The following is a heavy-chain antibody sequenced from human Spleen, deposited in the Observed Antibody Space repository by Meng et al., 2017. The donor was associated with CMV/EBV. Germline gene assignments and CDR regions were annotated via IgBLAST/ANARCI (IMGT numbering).Heavy chain of an antibody. CDR2: ISYSGST. V-gene: IGHV4-61*01. Sequence: CSVSGGSVNCPTSSWSWIRQSPGKGLEWIGYISYSGSTTYNPSLNSRVTIAMDKSKNQFSLNLFSLTPADSALYYCARQWAGSSFDYWGQGALVTVSS. CDR1: GGSVNCPTSS. J-gene: IGHJ4*02. D-gene: IGHD1-26*01. CDR3: ARQWAGSSFDY.